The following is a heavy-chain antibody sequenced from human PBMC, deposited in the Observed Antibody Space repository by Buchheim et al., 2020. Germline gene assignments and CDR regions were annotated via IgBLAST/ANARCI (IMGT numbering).Heavy chain of an antibody. J-gene: IGHJ6*03. CDR2: IYYSGST. V-gene: IGHV4-39*01. CDR1: GGSISSSSYY. D-gene: IGHD2-2*02. Sequence: QLQLQESGPGLVKPSETLSLTCTVSGGSISSSSYYWGWIRQPPGKGLEWIGSIYYSGSTYYNPSLKSRVTISVDTSKNQFSLKLSSVTAADTAVYYCARHRVDCSSTSCYTWSVIDTRGPYYYYYMDVWGKGTT. CDR3: ARHRVDCSSTSCYTWSVIDTRGPYYYYYMDV.